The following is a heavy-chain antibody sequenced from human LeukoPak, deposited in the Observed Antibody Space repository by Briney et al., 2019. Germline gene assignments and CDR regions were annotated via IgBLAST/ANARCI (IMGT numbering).Heavy chain of an antibody. J-gene: IGHJ6*02. D-gene: IGHD6-13*01. CDR2: IIPILGIA. V-gene: IGHV1-69*04. CDR3: ARDLGGAAAGFYYYYGMDV. CDR1: GGTFSSYA. Sequence: GASVKVSCKASGGTFSSYAISWVRQAPGQGLEWMGRIIPILGIANYAQKFQGRVTITADKSTSTAYMELSSLRSEDTAVYYCARDLGGAAAGFYYYYGMDVWGQGTTVTVSS.